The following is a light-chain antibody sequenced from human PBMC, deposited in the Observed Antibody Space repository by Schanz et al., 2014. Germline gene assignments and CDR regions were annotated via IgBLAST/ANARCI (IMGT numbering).Light chain of an antibody. Sequence: QSVLTQPPSASGTPGQRVTISCSGSNSNIGSNYVYWYQQLPGTAPKLLIYTNNQRPSGVPDRFSGSKSGNTASLTISGLQAEDEADYYCSSFTSSSTWVFGGGTKLTVL. CDR1: NSNIGSNY. V-gene: IGLV1-47*02. CDR3: SSFTSSSTWV. CDR2: TNN. J-gene: IGLJ3*02.